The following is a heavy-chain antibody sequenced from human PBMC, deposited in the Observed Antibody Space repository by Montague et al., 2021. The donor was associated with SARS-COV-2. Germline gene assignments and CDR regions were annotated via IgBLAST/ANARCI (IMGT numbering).Heavy chain of an antibody. CDR2: ISWDGGST. CDR3: AKDIERLRWGDYGMDV. V-gene: IGHV3-43D*03. J-gene: IGHJ6*02. D-gene: IGHD4-23*01. CDR1: GFTFDDYA. Sequence: SLRLSCAASGFTFDDYAMHWVRQVPGKGLEWVSLISWDGGSTYYADSVKGRFTISRDNSKNSLYLQMNSLRAEDTALYYCAKDIERLRWGDYGMDVWGQGTRVTVSS.